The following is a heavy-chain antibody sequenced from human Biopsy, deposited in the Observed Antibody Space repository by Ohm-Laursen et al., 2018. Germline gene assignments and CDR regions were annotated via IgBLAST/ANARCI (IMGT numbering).Heavy chain of an antibody. CDR3: ARGRRTSGWPYFDN. J-gene: IGHJ4*02. V-gene: IGHV4-61*01. Sequence: GTMSLTCTVSGDSLTSGPENWSWIRQSPGQGLEYIGFIYSGGNTNYNPSLKNRVTMSVDTSKNQFYLKLYSVTAADTAVYYCARGRRTSGWPYFDNWGQGALVIVSP. CDR1: GDSLTSGPEN. CDR2: IYSGGNT. D-gene: IGHD6-19*01.